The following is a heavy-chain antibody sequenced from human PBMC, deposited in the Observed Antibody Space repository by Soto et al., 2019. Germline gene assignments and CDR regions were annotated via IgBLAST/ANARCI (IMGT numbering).Heavy chain of an antibody. J-gene: IGHJ4*02. CDR3: ANDYCYGGSCHGFDS. D-gene: IGHD2-15*01. V-gene: IGHV3-23*01. CDR1: GFTFSSYT. Sequence: EVQLLESGGGLVQPGGSLRLSCAASGFTFSSYTMGWVRQAPGKGLKWVSSISSSGGTTYHADSVKGRFTISRDNSENTLYLQMNSLRVEDTAVYYCANDYCYGGSCHGFDSWGQGTLVTVSS. CDR2: ISSSGGTT.